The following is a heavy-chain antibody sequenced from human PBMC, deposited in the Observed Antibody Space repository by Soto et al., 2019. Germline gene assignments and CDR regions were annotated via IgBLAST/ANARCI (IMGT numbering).Heavy chain of an antibody. J-gene: IGHJ3*02. CDR3: ARAREFFSGYVPFDI. Sequence: PGGSLRLSCAASGFTFSSYAMHWVRQAPGKGLEWVAVISYDGSNKYYADSVKGRFTISRDNSKNTLYLQMNSLRAEDTAVYYCARAREFFSGYVPFDIWGQGTMVTVSS. D-gene: IGHD5-12*01. CDR1: GFTFSSYA. CDR2: ISYDGSNK. V-gene: IGHV3-30-3*01.